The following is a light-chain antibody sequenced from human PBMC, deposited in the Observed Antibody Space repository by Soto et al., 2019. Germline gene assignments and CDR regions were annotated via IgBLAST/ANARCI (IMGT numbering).Light chain of an antibody. J-gene: IGKJ1*01. CDR3: QQYNNWPPWT. CDR1: KSVSSS. CDR2: AAS. V-gene: IGKV3-15*01. Sequence: EIVMTQSPATLSVSPGERATLSCRASKSVSSSLAWYQQKPGQAPRLLIYAASTRATGIPARFSGSGSGTEFTLTISSLQSEDFAVYYCQQYNNWPPWTFGQGTKVEI.